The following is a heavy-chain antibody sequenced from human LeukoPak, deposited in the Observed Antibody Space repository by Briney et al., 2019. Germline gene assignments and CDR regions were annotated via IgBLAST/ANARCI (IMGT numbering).Heavy chain of an antibody. J-gene: IGHJ5*02. CDR3: ARVYDILTGYHWFDP. D-gene: IGHD3-9*01. CDR2: ISAYNGNT. CDR1: GYTFTSYG. V-gene: IGHV1-18*01. Sequence: ASVKVSCKASGYTFTSYGISWVRQAPGQGLEWMGWISAYNGNTNYAQKLQGRVTMTTDTSTSTAYMELRSLRSDDTAVYYCARVYDILTGYHWFDPWGQGTLVTVSS.